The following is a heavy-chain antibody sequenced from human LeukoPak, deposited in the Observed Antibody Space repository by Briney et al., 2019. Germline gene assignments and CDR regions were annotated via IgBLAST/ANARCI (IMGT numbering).Heavy chain of an antibody. CDR1: GGSISSYY. D-gene: IGHD3-10*01. CDR2: IYYSGST. V-gene: IGHV4-59*12. Sequence: PSETLSLTCTVSGGSISSYYWSWIRQPPGKGLEWIGYIYYSGSTNYNPSLKSRVTISVDTSKNQFSLKLSSVTAADTAVYYCARCPRNRQFYYGSGSRVGAFDIWGQGTMVTVSS. CDR3: ARCPRNRQFYYGSGSRVGAFDI. J-gene: IGHJ3*02.